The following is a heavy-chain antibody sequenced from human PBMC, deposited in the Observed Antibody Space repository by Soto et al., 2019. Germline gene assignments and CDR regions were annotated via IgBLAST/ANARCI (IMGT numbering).Heavy chain of an antibody. CDR1: GFTFSSYA. CDR2: ISGSGGST. Sequence: GESLKISCAASGFTFSSYAMSWVRQAPGKGLEWVSAISGSGGSTYYADSVKGRFTISRDNSKNTLYLQMNSLRAEDTAVYYCAKDEGIDSSGYIFDYWGQGTLVTVSS. J-gene: IGHJ4*02. V-gene: IGHV3-23*01. CDR3: AKDEGIDSSGYIFDY. D-gene: IGHD3-22*01.